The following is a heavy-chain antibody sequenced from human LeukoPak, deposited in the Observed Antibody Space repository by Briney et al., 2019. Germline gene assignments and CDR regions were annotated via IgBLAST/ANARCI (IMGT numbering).Heavy chain of an antibody. D-gene: IGHD3-22*01. Sequence: PGGSLRLSCAASGFTFSSYGMSWVRQAPGKGLEWVSAVSGSGGTTDYADSVKGRFTISRDNSKNTLYLQMNSLRAEDTAVYYCARVRDYYDGRGYYFEYFDHWGQGTLVTVSS. J-gene: IGHJ1*01. CDR1: GFTFSSYG. V-gene: IGHV3-23*01. CDR3: ARVRDYYDGRGYYFEYFDH. CDR2: VSGSGGTT.